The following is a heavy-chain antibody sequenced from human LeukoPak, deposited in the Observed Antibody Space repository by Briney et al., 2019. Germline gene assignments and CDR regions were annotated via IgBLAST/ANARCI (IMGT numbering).Heavy chain of an antibody. CDR3: ARRRNRALILPPYSSSSRDY. J-gene: IGHJ4*02. V-gene: IGHV4-39*01. D-gene: IGHD6-6*01. CDR1: GGSISSSSYY. Sequence: PSETLSLTCTVSGGSISSSSYYWGWIRQPPGKGLEWMGSIYYSGSTYYNPSLKSRVTISVDTSKNQSSLKLSSVTAADTAVYYCARRRNRALILPPYSSSSRDYWGQGTLVTVSS. CDR2: IYYSGST.